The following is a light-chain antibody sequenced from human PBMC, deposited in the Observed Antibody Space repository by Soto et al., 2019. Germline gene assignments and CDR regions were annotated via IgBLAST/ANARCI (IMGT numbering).Light chain of an antibody. Sequence: QSAPTQPPSASATPGQRVTLSCSGSSSNIGSNIVNWYQQLPGAAPILLIHTNSERPSGVPDRFSGSKSGTSASLSISSLQSDDEANYYCASWDDSLKSVVFGGGTKVTVL. CDR2: TNS. CDR3: ASWDDSLKSVV. CDR1: SSNIGSNI. J-gene: IGLJ2*01. V-gene: IGLV1-44*01.